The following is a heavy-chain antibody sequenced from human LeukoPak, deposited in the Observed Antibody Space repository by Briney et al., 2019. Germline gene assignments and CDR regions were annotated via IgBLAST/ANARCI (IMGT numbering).Heavy chain of an antibody. V-gene: IGHV3-33*01. CDR2: IRYDGSNK. CDR3: ARDPATYYDFWSGYYTGGFDY. CDR1: GFTFSSYG. J-gene: IGHJ4*02. Sequence: GGSLRLSCAASGFTFSSYGMHWVRQAPGKGLEWVAVIRYDGSNKYYADSVKGRFTISRDNSKNTLYLQMNSLRAEDTAVYYCARDPATYYDFWSGYYTGGFDYWGQGTLVTVSS. D-gene: IGHD3-3*01.